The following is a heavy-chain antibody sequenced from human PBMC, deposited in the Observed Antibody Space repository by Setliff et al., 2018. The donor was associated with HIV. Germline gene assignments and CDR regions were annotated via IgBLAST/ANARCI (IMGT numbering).Heavy chain of an antibody. Sequence: GASVKVSCKASGYTFTSYGISWVRQAPGQGLEWMGWIGAYNGNTNYAQKLQGRVTMTTDTSTSTAYMELRSLRSDDTAVYYCARYFDWLKRSPFDYWGQGTLVTVSS. CDR2: IGAYNGNT. CDR3: ARYFDWLKRSPFDY. D-gene: IGHD3-9*01. J-gene: IGHJ4*02. V-gene: IGHV1-18*01. CDR1: GYTFTSYG.